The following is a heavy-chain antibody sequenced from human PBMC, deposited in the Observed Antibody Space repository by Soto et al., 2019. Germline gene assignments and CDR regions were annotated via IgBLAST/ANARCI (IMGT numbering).Heavy chain of an antibody. CDR2: INHSGST. Sequence: SETLSLTCAVYGGSFSGYYWSWIRQPPGKGLEWIGEINHSGSTNYNPSLKSRVTISVDTSKNQFSLKLSSVTAADTAVYYCASRRYYYDSSGYYYYGMDVWGQGTTVTVSS. V-gene: IGHV4-34*01. CDR1: GGSFSGYY. J-gene: IGHJ6*02. D-gene: IGHD3-22*01. CDR3: ASRRYYYDSSGYYYYGMDV.